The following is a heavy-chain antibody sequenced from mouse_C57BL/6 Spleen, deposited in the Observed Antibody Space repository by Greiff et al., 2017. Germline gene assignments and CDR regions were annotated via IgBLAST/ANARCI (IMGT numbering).Heavy chain of an antibody. CDR3: ARYYGSTSWYFDV. CDR1: GYSITSGYY. J-gene: IGHJ1*03. Sequence: EVQLQESGPGLVKPSQSLSLTCSVTGYSITSGYYWNCLRQFPGNKLEWMGYISYDGSNNYNPSLKNRISITRDTSKNQFFLKLNSVTTEDTATYYCARYYGSTSWYFDVWGTGTTVTVSS. CDR2: ISYDGSN. V-gene: IGHV3-6*01. D-gene: IGHD1-1*01.